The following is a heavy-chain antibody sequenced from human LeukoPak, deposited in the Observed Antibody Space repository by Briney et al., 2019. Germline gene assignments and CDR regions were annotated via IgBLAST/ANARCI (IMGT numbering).Heavy chain of an antibody. CDR2: ISSSSSYI. CDR1: GFTFSSYS. J-gene: IGHJ3*02. V-gene: IGHV3-21*01. D-gene: IGHD3-22*01. CDR3: ARVMHYDSSADAFDI. Sequence: PGGSLRLSCAASGFTFSSYSMNWVRQAPGKGLEWVSSISSSSSYIYYADSVKGRFTISRDNAKNSLYLQMNSLRAEDTAVYYCARVMHYDSSADAFDIWGQGTMVTVSS.